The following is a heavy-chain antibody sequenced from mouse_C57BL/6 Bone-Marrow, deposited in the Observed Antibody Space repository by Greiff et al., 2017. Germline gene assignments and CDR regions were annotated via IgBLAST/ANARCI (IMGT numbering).Heavy chain of an antibody. CDR2: IYPGSGST. V-gene: IGHV1-55*01. D-gene: IGHD1-1*01. CDR3: ARLRTVVASFDY. Sequence: VQLQQPGAELVKPGASVKMSCKASGYTFTSYWITWVKQRPGQGLEWIGDIYPGSGSTNYNEKFKSKDTLTVDTSSSTAYMQLSSLTSEDSAVYYCARLRTVVASFDYWGQGTTLTVSS. CDR1: GYTFTSYW. J-gene: IGHJ2*01.